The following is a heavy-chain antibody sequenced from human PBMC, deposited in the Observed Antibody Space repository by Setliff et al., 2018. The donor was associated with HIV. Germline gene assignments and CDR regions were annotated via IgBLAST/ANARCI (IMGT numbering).Heavy chain of an antibody. Sequence: SLRLSCAASGFTFSSYAMSWVRQAPGKGLEWVSTVGGSDGATHYADSVKGRFTISRDNAKNSLYLQMNSLRAEDTAVYYCASGIAVAAPRFDPWGQGTLVTVSS. CDR2: VGGSDGAT. CDR1: GFTFSSYA. D-gene: IGHD6-19*01. V-gene: IGHV3-23*01. J-gene: IGHJ5*02. CDR3: ASGIAVAAPRFDP.